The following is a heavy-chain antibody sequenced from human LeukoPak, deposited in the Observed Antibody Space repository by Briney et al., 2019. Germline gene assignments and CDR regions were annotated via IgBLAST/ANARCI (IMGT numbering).Heavy chain of an antibody. V-gene: IGHV1-46*01. CDR3: ARGSIVGATFDYFDY. CDR2: INPSGGST. CDR1: GYTFTSYY. Sequence: ASVKVSCKASGYTFTSYYMHWVRQAPGQGLEWMGIINPSGGSTSYAQKFQGRVTMTRDMSTSTVYMELSSLRSEDTAVYYCARGSIVGATFDYFDYWGQGTLVTVSS. D-gene: IGHD1-26*01. J-gene: IGHJ4*02.